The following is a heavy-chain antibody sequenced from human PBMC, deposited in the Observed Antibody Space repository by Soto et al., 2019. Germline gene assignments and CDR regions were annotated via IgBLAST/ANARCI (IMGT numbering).Heavy chain of an antibody. Sequence: GSLRVSLAASGFMSSSYAMNWVRQAPGKGLELVSGVSGSGGRTYYADSVKGRFTISRDSSKNTLYLQMNSLRAEDTAIYYCEKGATVLRGLTHFEYWGQGTLATVSA. CDR2: VSGSGGRT. J-gene: IGHJ4*02. V-gene: IGHV3-23*01. CDR1: GFMSSSYA. D-gene: IGHD3-10*01. CDR3: EKGATVLRGLTHFEY.